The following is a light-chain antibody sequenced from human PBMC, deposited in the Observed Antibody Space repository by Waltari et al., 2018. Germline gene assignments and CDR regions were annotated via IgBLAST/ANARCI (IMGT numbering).Light chain of an antibody. V-gene: IGKV3-11*01. CDR1: QSVRSY. CDR3: QQRSNWPPALT. Sequence: EIVLTQSPATLTLSPGESATISYRASQSVRSYLAWYQQKPGQAPRLLIYDASNRATGIPARFSGGGSGTDFTLTISSLEPEDFAVYYCQQRSNWPPALTFGGGTKVEIK. CDR2: DAS. J-gene: IGKJ4*01.